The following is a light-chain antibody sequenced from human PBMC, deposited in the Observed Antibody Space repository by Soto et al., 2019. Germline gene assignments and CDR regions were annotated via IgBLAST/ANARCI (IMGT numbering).Light chain of an antibody. CDR2: WAS. J-gene: IGKJ4*01. V-gene: IGKV4-1*01. CDR1: QSVFYNSNNKNY. CDR3: QQYYSTLT. Sequence: DIVMTQAPDSLAVSLGARATINCKSSQSVFYNSNNKNYLAWYQQKPGQPPRLLIYWASTRESGVPDRFSGSGSGTEFTLTISSLQAEDVAVYYCQQYYSTLTFGGGTKVEIK.